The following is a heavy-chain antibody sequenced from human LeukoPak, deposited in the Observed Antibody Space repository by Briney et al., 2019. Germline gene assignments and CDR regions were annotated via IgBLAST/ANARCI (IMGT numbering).Heavy chain of an antibody. CDR1: GGSISNYY. CDR2: ISYSGNT. J-gene: IGHJ4*02. D-gene: IGHD3-16*01. V-gene: IGHV4-59*08. CDR3: ARHTTHGDYNPNDY. Sequence: SETLPLTCTVSGGSISNYYWSWIRQPPGKELEWIGYISYSGNTDSNSSLKSRVTISVDTSKNQFSLKLSSVTAADTAVYYCARHTTHGDYNPNDYWGQGTLVTVSS.